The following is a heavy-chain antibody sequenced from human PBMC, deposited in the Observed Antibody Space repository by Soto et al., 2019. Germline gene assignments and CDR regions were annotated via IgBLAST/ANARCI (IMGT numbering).Heavy chain of an antibody. CDR2: ISSSSSTI. J-gene: IGHJ4*02. CDR3: ARSRDVLLWFGELLFPGNFDY. CDR1: GFTFSSYS. V-gene: IGHV3-48*02. D-gene: IGHD3-10*01. Sequence: EVQLVESGGGLVQPGGSLRLSCAASGFTFSSYSINWVRQAPGKGLEWVSYISSSSSTIYYADSVKGRFTISRDNAKNSLYLQMNSLRDEDTAVYYCARSRDVLLWFGELLFPGNFDYWGQGTLVTVSS.